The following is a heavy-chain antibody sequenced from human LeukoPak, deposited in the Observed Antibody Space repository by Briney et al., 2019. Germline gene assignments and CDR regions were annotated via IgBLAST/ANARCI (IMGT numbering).Heavy chain of an antibody. J-gene: IGHJ4*02. Sequence: SQTLSLTCTVSGGSISSGSYYWGWIRQPPGKGLEWIGSIYYSGSTYYNPSLKSRVTISVDTSKNQFSLKLSSVTAADTAVYYCASLDRGGNPFDYWGQGTLVTVSS. CDR1: GGSISSGSYY. D-gene: IGHD4-23*01. CDR2: IYYSGST. CDR3: ASLDRGGNPFDY. V-gene: IGHV4-39*07.